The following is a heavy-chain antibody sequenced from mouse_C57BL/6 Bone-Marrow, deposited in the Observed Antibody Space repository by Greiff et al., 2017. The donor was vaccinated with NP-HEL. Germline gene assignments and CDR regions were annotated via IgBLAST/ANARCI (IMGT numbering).Heavy chain of an antibody. CDR1: GYSITSDY. D-gene: IGHD1-1*01. Sequence: EVHLVESGPGLAKPSQTLSLTCSVTGYSITSDYWNWIRKFPGNKLEYMGYISYSGSTYYNPSLKSRISITRDTSKNQYYLQLNSVTTEDTATYYCARTTMVVEGGYWYFDVWGTGTTVTVSS. CDR2: ISYSGST. J-gene: IGHJ1*03. V-gene: IGHV3-8*01. CDR3: ARTTMVVEGGYWYFDV.